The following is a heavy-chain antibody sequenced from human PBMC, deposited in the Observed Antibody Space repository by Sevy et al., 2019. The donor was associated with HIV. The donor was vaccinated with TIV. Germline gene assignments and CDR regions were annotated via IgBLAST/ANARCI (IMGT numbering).Heavy chain of an antibody. Sequence: KQSQTLSLTCAVSGGSISSGTYCWGWIRQPPGKGLEWIGYIYGSETTYYNPSLKSRVTISLDRSMNHFSLKVSSVTAADTAIYYCARFRQHLVIDNWGQGTQVTVSS. CDR2: IYGSETT. V-gene: IGHV4-30-2*01. CDR1: GGSISSGTYC. CDR3: ARFRQHLVIDN. D-gene: IGHD6-13*01. J-gene: IGHJ4*02.